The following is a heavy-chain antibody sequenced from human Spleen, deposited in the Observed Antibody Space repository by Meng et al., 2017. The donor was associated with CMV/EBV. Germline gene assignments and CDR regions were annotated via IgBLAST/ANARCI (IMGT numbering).Heavy chain of an antibody. Sequence: GESLKISCAASGFTFDDYGMSWVRQAPGKGLEWVSGINWNGGSTGYADSVKGRFTISRDNAKNSLYLQMNSLRAEDTALYYCARGSFWSGYPRGFDYWGQGTLVTVSS. V-gene: IGHV3-20*04. CDR2: INWNGGST. J-gene: IGHJ4*02. CDR3: ARGSFWSGYPRGFDY. CDR1: GFTFDDYG. D-gene: IGHD3-3*01.